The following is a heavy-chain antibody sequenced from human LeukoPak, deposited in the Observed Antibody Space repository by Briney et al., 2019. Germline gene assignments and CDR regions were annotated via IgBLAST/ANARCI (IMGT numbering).Heavy chain of an antibody. D-gene: IGHD5-12*01. Sequence: PGGSLRLSCAASGFTFSSYAMTWVRQGPGKGLEWVSSISGNGLTTYYADSVKGRFTISRDNSKNTLYLQMNSLSAEDTAVYYCAKDARYSGYDGRIAFVYWGQGTLVTVSS. CDR1: GFTFSSYA. CDR2: ISGNGLTT. V-gene: IGHV3-23*01. CDR3: AKDARYSGYDGRIAFVY. J-gene: IGHJ4*02.